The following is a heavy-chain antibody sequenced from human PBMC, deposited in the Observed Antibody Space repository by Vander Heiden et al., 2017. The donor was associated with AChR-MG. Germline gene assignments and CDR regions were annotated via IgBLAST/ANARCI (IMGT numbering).Heavy chain of an antibody. CDR1: GFTFTNYA. J-gene: IGHJ4*02. CDR2: ISGDGAVT. D-gene: IGHD4-17*01. Sequence: EVQLLESGGDLVQPGGSLRLSCAASGFTFTNYAMTWVRQAPGKGLEWVSVISGDGAVTYYEDSVKGRFTISRDNSKNTLYLQMNSLKADDTAVYYCATHSVTTKYFDYWGQGTLVTVSS. V-gene: IGHV3-23*01. CDR3: ATHSVTTKYFDY.